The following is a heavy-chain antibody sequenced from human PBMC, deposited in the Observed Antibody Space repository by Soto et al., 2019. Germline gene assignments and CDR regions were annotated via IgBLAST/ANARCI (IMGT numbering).Heavy chain of an antibody. CDR3: ARASGPFDY. CDR1: GFTFSVYG. J-gene: IGHJ4*02. Sequence: QVQLVESGGGVVQPGRSLRLSCAASGFTFSVYGIHWVRQAPGKGLEWVAVIWSDGSHKCYADSVKGRFTISRDNSKNTLYLQMNSLRAEDTAVYYCARASGPFDYWGQGTLVTVSS. CDR2: IWSDGSHK. V-gene: IGHV3-33*01. D-gene: IGHD2-8*02.